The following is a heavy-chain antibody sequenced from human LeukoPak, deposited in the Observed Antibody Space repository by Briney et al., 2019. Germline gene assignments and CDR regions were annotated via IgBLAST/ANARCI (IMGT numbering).Heavy chain of an antibody. CDR1: GYTFTSHE. CDR2: INPKRGVT. Sequence: GASVKVSCKASGYTFTSHEIHWVRQATGLGLEWMGWINPKRGVTTYAQMFQGRVTMTWDTSTSTVYMELRRLRSDDTAVYSCVRGVPYSDHSGVYYGHFDNWGQGTLVTVSS. D-gene: IGHD3-22*01. CDR3: VRGVPYSDHSGVYYGHFDN. V-gene: IGHV1-2*02. J-gene: IGHJ4*02.